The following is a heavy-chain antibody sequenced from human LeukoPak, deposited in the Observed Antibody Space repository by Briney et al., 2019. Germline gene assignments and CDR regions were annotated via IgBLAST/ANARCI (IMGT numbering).Heavy chain of an antibody. CDR3: AREELGTSKADY. V-gene: IGHV1-2*02. D-gene: IGHD3-10*01. CDR1: GYTFTGYY. J-gene: IGHJ4*02. Sequence: GASVKVSCKASGYTFTGYYMHWVRQAPGQGLEWMGWINPNSGDTNYAQKFQGRVTMTRDTSISTAYMELSRLRSDDTAVYYCAREELGTSKADYWGQGTLVTVSS. CDR2: INPNSGDT.